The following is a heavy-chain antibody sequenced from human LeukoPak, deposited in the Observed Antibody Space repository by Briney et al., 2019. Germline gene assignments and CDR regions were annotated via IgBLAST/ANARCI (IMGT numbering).Heavy chain of an antibody. CDR3: AKDNAEQWLVRSYYYYYMDV. CDR2: INSDGSST. J-gene: IGHJ6*03. CDR1: GFTFSSYW. Sequence: PGGSLRLSCAASGFTFSSYWMHWVRQAPGKGLVWVSRINSDGSSTSYADSVKGRFTISRDNSKNSLYLQMNSLRTEDTALYYCAKDNAEQWLVRSYYYYYMDVWGKGTTVTVSS. D-gene: IGHD6-19*01. V-gene: IGHV3-74*01.